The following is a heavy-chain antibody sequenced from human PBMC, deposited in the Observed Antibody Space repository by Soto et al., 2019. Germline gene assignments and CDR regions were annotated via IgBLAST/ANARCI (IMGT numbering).Heavy chain of an antibody. D-gene: IGHD2-8*01. CDR3: AKLGLYSSFVFDY. CDR2: ISGSGGST. V-gene: IGHV3-23*01. CDR1: GFTFSSYA. Sequence: GGSLRLSCAASGFTFSSYAMSWVRQAPGKGLEWVSAISGSGGSTYYADSVKGRFTISRDNSKNTLYLQMNGLRAEDTAVYYCAKLGLYSSFVFDYWGQGTLVTVSS. J-gene: IGHJ4*02.